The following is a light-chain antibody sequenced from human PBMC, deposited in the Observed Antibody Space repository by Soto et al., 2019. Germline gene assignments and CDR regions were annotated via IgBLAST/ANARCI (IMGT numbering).Light chain of an antibody. V-gene: IGKV3-20*01. CDR3: QQYGSSPFT. CDR1: QSVSSNY. J-gene: IGKJ2*01. Sequence: EIVLTQSPDTLSLSPGDRATLSCRASQSVSSNYVAWYQQKPGQAPRLLTHGSSSRATGIPDRFSGRGFGTDFTLVISRLEPEDLAVYSCQQYGSSPFTFGQGTKLEIK. CDR2: GSS.